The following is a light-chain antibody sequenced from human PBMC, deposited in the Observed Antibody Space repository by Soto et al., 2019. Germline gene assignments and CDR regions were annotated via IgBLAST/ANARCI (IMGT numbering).Light chain of an antibody. Sequence: IVLTRSPGTLSSSPGERATISCRAIQSLTNSFIAWYQQRPGQAPRLLIYDTSSRASGIPDRFIGSGSGTDYTLTISRLEPEDFAVYYCQQHGSSPPITFGQGTRLEIK. CDR1: QSLTNSF. CDR3: QQHGSSPPIT. CDR2: DTS. J-gene: IGKJ5*01. V-gene: IGKV3-20*01.